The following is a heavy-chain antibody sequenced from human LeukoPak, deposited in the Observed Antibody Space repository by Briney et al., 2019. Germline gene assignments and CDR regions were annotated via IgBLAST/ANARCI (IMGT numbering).Heavy chain of an antibody. V-gene: IGHV3-48*01. J-gene: IGHJ4*02. CDR2: ISSSSSTI. CDR3: ARDSITIFGVILN. D-gene: IGHD3-3*01. Sequence: GGSLRLSCAASGFTFSSYSMNWVRQAPGKGLEWVSSISSSSSTIYYADFVKGRFTVSRDNAKNSLYLQMNSLRAEDTAVYYCARDSITIFGVILNWGQGTLVTVSS. CDR1: GFTFSSYS.